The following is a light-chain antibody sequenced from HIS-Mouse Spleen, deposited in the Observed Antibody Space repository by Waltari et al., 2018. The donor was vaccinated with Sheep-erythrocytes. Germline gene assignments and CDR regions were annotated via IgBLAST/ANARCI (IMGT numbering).Light chain of an antibody. V-gene: IGLV2-11*01. CDR3: CSYAGSYNHV. Sequence: QSALTQPRSVSGSPGQSVTISCTGTSSDVGGYNYVSWYQQHPGKAPKLMIYAVSKWPSGVHDRFAGAKSGKTASLTISGLQAEDEADYYCCSYAGSYNHVFATGTKVTVL. CDR1: SSDVGGYNY. CDR2: AVS. J-gene: IGLJ1*01.